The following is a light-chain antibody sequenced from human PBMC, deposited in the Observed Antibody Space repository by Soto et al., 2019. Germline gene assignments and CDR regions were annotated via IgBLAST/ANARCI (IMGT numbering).Light chain of an antibody. CDR2: GAY. Sequence: EIMLTQSPGTLSLSPGERATLSCRASQSVSSSYLAWYQQKPGQAPRLLIYGAYNRATGIPDRFSGSGSGTDFTLTISRLEPEDFAVYYCQQYGSSPRTFGQGTKVEIK. CDR1: QSVSSSY. J-gene: IGKJ1*01. CDR3: QQYGSSPRT. V-gene: IGKV3-20*01.